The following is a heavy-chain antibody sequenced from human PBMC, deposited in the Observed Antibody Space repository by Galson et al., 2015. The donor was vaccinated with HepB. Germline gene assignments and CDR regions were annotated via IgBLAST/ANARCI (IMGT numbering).Heavy chain of an antibody. CDR3: ARWGGEYCSSTSCYTGFDY. Sequence: SLRLSCAASGFTFSDYYMRWIRQAPGKGLEWVSYISSSSSYTNYADSVKGRFTISRENAKNSLYLQMNSLRAEDTAVYYCARWGGEYCSSTSCYTGFDYWGQGTLVTVSS. J-gene: IGHJ4*02. CDR2: ISSSSSYT. CDR1: GFTFSDYY. D-gene: IGHD2-2*02. V-gene: IGHV3-11*06.